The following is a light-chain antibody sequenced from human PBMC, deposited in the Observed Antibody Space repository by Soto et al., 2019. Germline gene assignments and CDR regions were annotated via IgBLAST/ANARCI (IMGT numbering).Light chain of an antibody. CDR3: QQTSAAPLT. J-gene: IGKJ3*01. Sequence: DIQMAQSPSSLSASVGDTITITCRASRNINTYLNWYQQKPGKAPKLLIFGASSLQSGVPSRFSGSGSRTDFTLTINSLQPEDFATYCCQQTSAAPLTFGPGTKVDIK. CDR1: RNINTY. CDR2: GAS. V-gene: IGKV1-39*01.